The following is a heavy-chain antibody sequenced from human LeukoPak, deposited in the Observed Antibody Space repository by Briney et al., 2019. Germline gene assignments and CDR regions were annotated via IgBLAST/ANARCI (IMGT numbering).Heavy chain of an antibody. Sequence: GGSLRLSYAASGFTFSAYYMSWIRQAPGKGLEWVSYISYSGSTVYYADSVKGRFTISRDNAKNSLHLQMNSLRAEDTAVYYCATSGTSLDYWGQGTLVTVSS. CDR3: ATSGTSLDY. D-gene: IGHD1-1*01. V-gene: IGHV3-11*01. J-gene: IGHJ4*02. CDR1: GFTFSAYY. CDR2: ISYSGSTV.